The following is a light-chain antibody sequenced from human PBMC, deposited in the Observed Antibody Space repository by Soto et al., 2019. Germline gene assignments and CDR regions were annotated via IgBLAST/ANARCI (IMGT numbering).Light chain of an antibody. CDR1: QSVGSH. V-gene: IGKV3-11*01. Sequence: EVVLTQSPATLSSSLGERATLSCTASQSVGSHLAWYQQKPGQPPRLLIYDASNRPTGIPARFSGSGSGTDFTLSISSLEPEDFALDYCQQRDKWPVTFGGGTKVEFK. J-gene: IGKJ4*01. CDR2: DAS. CDR3: QQRDKWPVT.